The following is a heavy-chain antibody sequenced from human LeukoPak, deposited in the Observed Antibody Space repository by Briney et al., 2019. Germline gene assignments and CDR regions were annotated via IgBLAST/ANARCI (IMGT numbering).Heavy chain of an antibody. CDR3: ARDHDFAFDN. D-gene: IGHD2-21*02. V-gene: IGHV3-69-1*02. J-gene: IGHJ4*02. Sequence: GGSLRLSCVGSGFTFRNYPINWVRQAPGKGLEWIAHIRDDGTTDYADSVKGRFTISRDNAKNLLSLQLNSLRAEDTALYYCARDHDFAFDNWGQGTLVTVSP. CDR2: IRDDGTT. CDR1: GFTFRNYP.